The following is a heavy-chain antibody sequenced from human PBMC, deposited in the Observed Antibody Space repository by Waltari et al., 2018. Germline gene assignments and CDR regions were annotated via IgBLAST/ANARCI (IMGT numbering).Heavy chain of an antibody. J-gene: IGHJ4*02. D-gene: IGHD3-16*01. V-gene: IGHV1-2*02. Sequence: QVQLVQSGAEVKKPGASVKVSCKASGYTFTGYYMHWVRQAPGQGLEWMGWINPNSGGTNYGQMFKGRVTITADTSTDTAYMGLSSLGSEDTAVYYCATLRQGEHLDYWGQGTLVTVSS. CDR2: INPNSGGT. CDR3: ATLRQGEHLDY. CDR1: GYTFTGYY.